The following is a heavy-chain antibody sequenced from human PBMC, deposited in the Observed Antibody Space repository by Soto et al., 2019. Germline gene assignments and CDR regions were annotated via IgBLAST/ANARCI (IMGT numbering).Heavy chain of an antibody. J-gene: IGHJ3*02. Sequence: GGSLRLSCAASGFTFSSYGMHWVRQAPGKGLEWVAVISYDGSNKYYADSVKGRFTISRDNSKNTLYLQMNSLRAEDTAVYYCAKDERITIFGVAGSAFDIWGQGTMVTVSS. CDR2: ISYDGSNK. CDR3: AKDERITIFGVAGSAFDI. CDR1: GFTFSSYG. D-gene: IGHD3-3*01. V-gene: IGHV3-30*18.